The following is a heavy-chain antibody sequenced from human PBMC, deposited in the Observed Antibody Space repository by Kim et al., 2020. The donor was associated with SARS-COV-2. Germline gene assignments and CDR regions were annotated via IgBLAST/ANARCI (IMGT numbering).Heavy chain of an antibody. CDR3: ARVGGDSSSWPSSFDY. Sequence: GGSLRLSCAASGFTFSSYGMHWVRRAPGKGLEWVAVIWYDGSNKYYADSVKGRFSISRDNSKNTLYLQMNSLRAEDTAVYYCARVGGDSSSWPSSFDYWG. V-gene: IGHV3-33*01. J-gene: IGHJ4*01. CDR2: IWYDGSNK. D-gene: IGHD6-13*01. CDR1: GFTFSSYG.